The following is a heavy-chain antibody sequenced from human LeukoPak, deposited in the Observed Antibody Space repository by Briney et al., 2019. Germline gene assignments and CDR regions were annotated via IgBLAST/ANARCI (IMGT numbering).Heavy chain of an antibody. CDR3: ARARRPRLNYYFDY. J-gene: IGHJ4*02. CDR2: INHSGST. Sequence: SETLSLTCAVSGGSFSGYYWSWIRQPPGKGLEWIGEINHSGSTNYNPSLKSRVTISVDTSKNQFSLKLSSVTAADTVVYYCARARRPRLNYYFDYWGQGTLVTVSS. CDR1: GGSFSGYY. D-gene: IGHD2-8*01. V-gene: IGHV4-34*01.